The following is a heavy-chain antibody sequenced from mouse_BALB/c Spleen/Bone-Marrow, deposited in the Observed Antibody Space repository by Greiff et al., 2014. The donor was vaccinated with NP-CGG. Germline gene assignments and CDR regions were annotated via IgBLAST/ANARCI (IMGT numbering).Heavy chain of an antibody. CDR1: GFNIKDTY. CDR3: ARGGTTATWYFDV. D-gene: IGHD1-2*01. Sequence: EVQLQQSGAELVKPGASVKLSCTASGFNIKDTYMHWAKQRPEQGLEWIGRIDPANGNTKYDPKFQGKATITADTSSNTAYLQLSSLTSEDTAVYYCARGGTTATWYFDVWGAGTTVTVSS. V-gene: IGHV14-3*02. J-gene: IGHJ1*01. CDR2: IDPANGNT.